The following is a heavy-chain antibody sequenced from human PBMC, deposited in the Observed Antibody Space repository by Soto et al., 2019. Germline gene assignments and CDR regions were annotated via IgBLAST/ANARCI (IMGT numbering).Heavy chain of an antibody. Sequence: GGSLRLSCAASGFTFSSYAMHWVRQAPGKGLEWVAVISYDGSNKYYADSVKGRFTISRDNSKSTLYLQMNSLTPEDTAVYYCATPPGGDAYSGQGTSVTGSS. J-gene: IGHJ4*02. D-gene: IGHD2-21*02. V-gene: IGHV3-30-3*01. CDR2: ISYDGSNK. CDR1: GFTFSSYA. CDR3: ATPPGGDAY.